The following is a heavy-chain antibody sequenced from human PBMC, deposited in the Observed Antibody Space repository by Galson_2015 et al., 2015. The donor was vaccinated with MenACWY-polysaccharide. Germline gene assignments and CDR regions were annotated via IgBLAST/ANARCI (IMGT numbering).Heavy chain of an antibody. CDR3: ARGADGFDI. J-gene: IGHJ3*02. CDR2: IIGSGGST. Sequence: SLRLSCAASGFTFSSYAMGWVRQAPGKGLEWVSGIIGSGGSTYHADSVKGRFTISRDNSKNTLSLQMNSLRAEDTAVYYCARGADGFDIWGQGTMVTVSS. V-gene: IGHV3-23*01. CDR1: GFTFSSYA.